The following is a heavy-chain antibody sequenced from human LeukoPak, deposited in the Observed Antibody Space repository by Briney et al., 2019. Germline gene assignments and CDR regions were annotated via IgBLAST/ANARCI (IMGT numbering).Heavy chain of an antibody. CDR3: ARGYCSGGSCYSVGNFQH. CDR2: TSAYNGNT. J-gene: IGHJ1*01. Sequence: ASVKVSCKASGYTFTSYGISWVRQAPGQGLAWMGWTSAYNGNTNYAQKLQGRVTMTTDTSTSTAYMELRSLRSDDTAVYYCARGYCSGGSCYSVGNFQHWGQGTLVTVSS. D-gene: IGHD2-15*01. V-gene: IGHV1-18*01. CDR1: GYTFTSYG.